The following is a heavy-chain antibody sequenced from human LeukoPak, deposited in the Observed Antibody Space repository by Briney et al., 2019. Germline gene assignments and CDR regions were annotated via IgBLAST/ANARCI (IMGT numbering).Heavy chain of an antibody. D-gene: IGHD2-8*01. CDR2: ISSSGSTI. Sequence: GGSLRLSCAASGFTFSSYEMNWVRQAPGKGLEWVSYISSSGSTIYYADSVKGRFTISRDSSKNILYLQMNSLRAEDTAVYYCAKDRCSNGIGCYYYYMDVWGKGTTVTISS. CDR3: AKDRCSNGIGCYYYYMDV. V-gene: IGHV3-48*03. J-gene: IGHJ6*03. CDR1: GFTFSSYE.